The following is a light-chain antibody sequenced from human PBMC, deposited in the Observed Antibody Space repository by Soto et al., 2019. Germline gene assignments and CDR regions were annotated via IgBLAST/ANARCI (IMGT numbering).Light chain of an antibody. CDR1: QSLVDNDGYSY. J-gene: IGKJ2*01. CDR2: KIS. Sequence: VVMTQSPLSLPVTLGEPASVSCRSSQSLVDNDGYSYLSWFQQRPGQSPRRLIYKISNRDSGVPDRFSGSGSDTDFTLKISRVEPEVVAVYYCMQGTHWPYTFGQGTQLEIK. V-gene: IGKV2-30*01. CDR3: MQGTHWPYT.